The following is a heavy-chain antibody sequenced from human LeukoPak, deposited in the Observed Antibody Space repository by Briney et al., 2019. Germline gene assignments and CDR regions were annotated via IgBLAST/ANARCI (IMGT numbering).Heavy chain of an antibody. CDR3: ARLEGSGSFDY. J-gene: IGHJ4*02. CDR1: GFTFSNHA. V-gene: IGHV4-59*08. D-gene: IGHD3-10*01. Sequence: KSGGSLRLSCAASGFTFSNHAMNWVRQPPGKGLEWIRYIYYSGSTNYNPSLKSRVTISVDTSKNQFSLKLSSVTAADTAVYYCARLEGSGSFDYWGQGTLVTVSS. CDR2: IYYSGST.